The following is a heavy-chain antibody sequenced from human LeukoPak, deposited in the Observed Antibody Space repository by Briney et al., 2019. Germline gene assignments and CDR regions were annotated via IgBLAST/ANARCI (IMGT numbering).Heavy chain of an antibody. Sequence: PSETLSLTCTVSGGSISSYYWSWIRQPPGKGLEWIGYIYYSGSTNYNPSLKSRVTISLDTSKNQFSLKLSSVTAADTAVYYCARHYDGAGSYYNPIDYWGQGTLVTVSS. CDR1: GGSISSYY. V-gene: IGHV4-59*08. D-gene: IGHD3-10*01. CDR3: ARHYDGAGSYYNPIDY. J-gene: IGHJ4*02. CDR2: IYYSGST.